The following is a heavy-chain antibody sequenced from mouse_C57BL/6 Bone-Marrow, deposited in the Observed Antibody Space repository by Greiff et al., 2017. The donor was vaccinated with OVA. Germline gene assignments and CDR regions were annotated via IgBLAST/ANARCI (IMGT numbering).Heavy chain of an antibody. CDR3: TTDYYGYFDV. J-gene: IGHJ1*03. Sequence: VQLQQSGAELVRPGASVKLSCTASGFNIKDDYMHWVKQRPEQGLEWIGWIDPENGDTESASKFQGKATITAYTASNPAYLQLSSLTSEDAAVYYCTTDYYGYFDVWGTGTTVTVSS. CDR1: GFNIKDDY. D-gene: IGHD2-4*01. V-gene: IGHV14-4*01. CDR2: IDPENGDT.